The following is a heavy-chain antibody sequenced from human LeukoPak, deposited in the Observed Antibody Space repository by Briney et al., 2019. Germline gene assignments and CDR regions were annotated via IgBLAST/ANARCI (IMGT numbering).Heavy chain of an antibody. CDR2: ISSSSSTI. CDR3: ASPIAAAATGY. J-gene: IGHJ4*02. V-gene: IGHV3-48*04. CDR1: GFTFSSYS. Sequence: GGSLRLSCAASGFTFSSYSMNWVRQAPGKGLERVSYISSSSSTIYYADSVKGRFTISRDNAKNSLYLQMNSLRAEDTAVYYCASPIAAAATGYWGQGTLVTVSS. D-gene: IGHD6-13*01.